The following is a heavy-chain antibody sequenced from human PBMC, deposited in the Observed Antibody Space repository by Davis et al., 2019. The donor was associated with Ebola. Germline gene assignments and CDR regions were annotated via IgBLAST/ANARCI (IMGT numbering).Heavy chain of an antibody. CDR2: INHSGST. CDR3: ARDYGSGSRSQVYYYYGMDV. V-gene: IGHV4-34*01. CDR1: GGSFSGYY. J-gene: IGHJ6*02. D-gene: IGHD3-10*01. Sequence: SETLSLTCAVYGGSFSGYYWSWIRQPPGKGLEWIGEINHSGSTNYNPSLKSRVTISVDTSKNQFSLKLSSVTAADTAVYYCARDYGSGSRSQVYYYYGMDVWGQGTTVTVSS.